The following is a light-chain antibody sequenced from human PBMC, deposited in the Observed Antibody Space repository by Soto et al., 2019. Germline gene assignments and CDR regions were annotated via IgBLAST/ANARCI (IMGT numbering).Light chain of an antibody. CDR3: QQYYSTPAWT. J-gene: IGKJ1*01. CDR2: WAS. V-gene: IGKV4-1*01. Sequence: DIVMTQSPDSLAVSLGERATINCKSSQSVLYSSNNKNYLAWYQQKPGQPPKLLIYWASTRESGVPDQFSGSGSGTDFTLTISRLQAEDVAVYYCQQYYSTPAWTFGQGTKVEIK. CDR1: QSVLYSSNNKNY.